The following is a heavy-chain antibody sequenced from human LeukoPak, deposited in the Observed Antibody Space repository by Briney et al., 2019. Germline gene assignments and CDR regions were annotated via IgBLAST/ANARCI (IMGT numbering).Heavy chain of an antibody. CDR1: GYTFTSCG. CDR3: ARMDGRARLNWFDP. D-gene: IGHD3-16*01. CDR2: MNPNTGNT. J-gene: IGHJ5*02. Sequence: ASVKVSCKASGYTFTSCGINWVRQATGQGLEWMGWMNPNTGNTGYAQKFQGRVTMTRDTSISTAYMELSSLRSDDTAVYYCARMDGRARLNWFDPWGQATLVTVSS. V-gene: IGHV1-8*01.